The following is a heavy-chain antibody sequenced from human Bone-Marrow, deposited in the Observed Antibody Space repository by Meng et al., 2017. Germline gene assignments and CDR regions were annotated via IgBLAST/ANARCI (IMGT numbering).Heavy chain of an antibody. J-gene: IGHJ4*02. CDR1: GGSIISINW. V-gene: IGHV4-4*02. CDR2: IFHTGNT. CDR3: ARVDWSGGNPIDS. Sequence: QLGLQESGPGWGKPSGALSPPCAVSGGSIISINWWTWVRQPPGKGLEWIGEIFHTGNTNFHPSLKSRVTISVDKSKNQFSLKLNSVTAADTAVYYCARVDWSGGNPIDSWGQGTLVTVSS. D-gene: IGHD3-10*01.